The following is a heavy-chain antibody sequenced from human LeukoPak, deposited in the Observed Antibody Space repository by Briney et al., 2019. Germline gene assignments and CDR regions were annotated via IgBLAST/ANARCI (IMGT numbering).Heavy chain of an antibody. CDR3: AHSPYCSGGSCYSDY. Sequence: SGPTLVQPPQTLTLPCTFSGFSLRPRGVGVGWIPQPPVKPLERLPLIYWNDDKRYSPSLQSMLTITKDTSKNQVVLTMTNIDPVDTATYYCAHSPYCSGGSCYSDYWGQATLVTVSS. J-gene: IGHJ4*02. V-gene: IGHV2-5*01. CDR1: GFSLRPRGVG. CDR2: IYWNDDK. D-gene: IGHD2-15*01.